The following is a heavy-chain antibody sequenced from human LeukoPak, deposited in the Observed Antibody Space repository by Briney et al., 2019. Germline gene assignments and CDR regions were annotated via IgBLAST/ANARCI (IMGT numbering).Heavy chain of an antibody. V-gene: IGHV1-18*01. D-gene: IGHD3-22*01. Sequence: ASVKVSCKASGYTFTSYGISWVRQAPGQGLEWMGWISAYNGNTNYAQKLQGRVTMTTDTSTSTAYMELRSLRSDDTAVYYCARHPNYYYDSSGYYFDYWGQGTLVTVSS. CDR3: ARHPNYYYDSSGYYFDY. J-gene: IGHJ4*02. CDR1: GYTFTSYG. CDR2: ISAYNGNT.